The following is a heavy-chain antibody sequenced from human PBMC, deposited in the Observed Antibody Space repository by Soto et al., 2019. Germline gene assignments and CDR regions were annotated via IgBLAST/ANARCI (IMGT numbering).Heavy chain of an antibody. D-gene: IGHD3-22*01. CDR3: ARDQGNSSGYYLYYFDY. Sequence: QVQLVQSGAEVKKPGSSVKVSCKASGGTFSCYAISWVRQAPGQGLEWMEGIIPIFGTSNYAQKFEGRVTITADESTSTAYMELSRLITEDTAVYYCARDQGNSSGYYLYYFDYWGQVTLVTVSS. CDR1: GGTFSCYA. CDR2: IIPIFGTS. V-gene: IGHV1-69*01. J-gene: IGHJ4*02.